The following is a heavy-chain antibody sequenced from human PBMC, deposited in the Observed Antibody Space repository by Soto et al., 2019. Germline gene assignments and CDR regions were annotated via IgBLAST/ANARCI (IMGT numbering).Heavy chain of an antibody. J-gene: IGHJ5*02. CDR3: ARESGSSPGCYFGGGAGGPS. V-gene: IGHV1-69*04. Sequence: ASVKVSCKASGGTFSSYTISWVRQAPGQGLEWMGRIIPILGIANYAQKFQGRVTITADKSTSTAYMELSSLRSEDTAVYYCARESGSSPGCYFGGGAGGPSWARGTLVTGSA. CDR1: GGTFSSYT. D-gene: IGHD2-2*01. CDR2: IIPILGIA.